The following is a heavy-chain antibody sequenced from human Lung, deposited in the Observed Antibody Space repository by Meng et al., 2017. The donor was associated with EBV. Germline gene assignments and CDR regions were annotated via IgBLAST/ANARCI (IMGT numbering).Heavy chain of an antibody. V-gene: IGHV3-74*01. Sequence: EVQVVESXXGSVQXGGSLRLSXSASAFRLSNYWLHWFRQAPGKGLVWVSRINPNGRDTAYADSVRGRFTIFRDNAQNTVYLQLSSLRADDTAAYYCAGGPDCGGGTCYSRGGRVNSYYHGMDVWGQGTTVTVSS. D-gene: IGHD2-15*01. CDR1: AFRLSNYW. CDR3: AGGPDCGGGTCYSRGGRVNSYYHGMDV. J-gene: IGHJ6*02. CDR2: INPNGRDT.